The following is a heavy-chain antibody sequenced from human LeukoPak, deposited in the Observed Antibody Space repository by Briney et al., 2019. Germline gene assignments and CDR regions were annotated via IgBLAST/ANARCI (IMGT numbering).Heavy chain of an antibody. CDR2: LYNSGNP. CDR3: ARTTVTSIAFDY. CDR1: GGSISTNY. J-gene: IGHJ4*02. D-gene: IGHD4-11*01. Sequence: SETLSLTCTVSGGSISTNYWSWIRQPPGKRLEWIGYLYNSGNPNYNPSLKSRVTISVDTSKNQFSLKVSSVTAADTAVYYCARTTVTSIAFDYWGQGTLVAVSS. V-gene: IGHV4-59*01.